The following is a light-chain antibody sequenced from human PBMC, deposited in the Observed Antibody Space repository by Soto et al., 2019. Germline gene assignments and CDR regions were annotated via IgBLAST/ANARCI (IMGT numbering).Light chain of an antibody. Sequence: QSVLTQPPSVSGTPGQTVTITCSGSSTNIGSSSVKWYQQFPGAAPKLLIYSNALRPSGIPNRFSGSKSGTSAPLAISGLQPEDEADYYCAAWDDRLMGVFGPGTKVTVL. V-gene: IGLV1-44*01. CDR1: STNIGSSS. CDR2: SNA. CDR3: AAWDDRLMGV. J-gene: IGLJ1*01.